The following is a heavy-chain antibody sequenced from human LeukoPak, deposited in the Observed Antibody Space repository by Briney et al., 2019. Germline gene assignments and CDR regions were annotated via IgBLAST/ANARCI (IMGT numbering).Heavy chain of an antibody. CDR3: GCGSSSRPDTANDY. D-gene: IGHD6-6*01. CDR2: IYTSGST. Sequence: SETLSLTCTVSGGSISSGSYYWSWIRQPAWKGLEWIGRIYTSGSTNYNPSLKSRVTIPVDTSKNQFSLKLSSVTAADTAVYYCGCGSSSRPDTANDYWGQGTLVTVSS. J-gene: IGHJ4*02. V-gene: IGHV4-61*02. CDR1: GGSISSGSYY.